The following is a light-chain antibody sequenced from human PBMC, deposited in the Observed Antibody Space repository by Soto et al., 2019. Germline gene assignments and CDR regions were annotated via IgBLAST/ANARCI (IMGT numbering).Light chain of an antibody. CDR2: AAS. CDR3: QKYNSAPHT. CDR1: QGITNY. V-gene: IGKV1-27*01. Sequence: DIQVTQSPSSLSASVGDRVTITCRASQGITNYLAWYQQKPGKVPKLLIYAASTLQPGVPSRFSGSGSGTDFTLTISSLQPEDVATYYCQKYNSAPHTFGQGTKVEIK. J-gene: IGKJ1*01.